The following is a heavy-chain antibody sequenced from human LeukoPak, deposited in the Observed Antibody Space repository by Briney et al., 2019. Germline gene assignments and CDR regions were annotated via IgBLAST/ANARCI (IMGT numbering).Heavy chain of an antibody. V-gene: IGHV3-23*01. CDR2: ISGSGGST. CDR1: GFTFSSYA. Sequence: GGSLRLSCAASGFTFSSYAMSWVRQAPGKGLEWVSAISGSGGSTYYADSVKGRFTISRDNAKSSLYLQMNSLTAEDTAIYFCARGRDHAFDIWGQGTRVTVSS. CDR3: ARGRDHAFDI. J-gene: IGHJ3*02.